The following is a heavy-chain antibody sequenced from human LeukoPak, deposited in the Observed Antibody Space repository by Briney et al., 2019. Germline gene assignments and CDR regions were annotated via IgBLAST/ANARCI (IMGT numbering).Heavy chain of an antibody. CDR2: ITSSSSST. Sequence: ASVKVSCTASGYTFTDQYMHWVRQAPGQGLEWVSSITSSSSSTYYADSVKGRFTISRDNAKNSLYLQMNILRAEDTAVYFCARFETCQCDDVFDIWGQGTMVTVSS. CDR3: ARFETCQCDDVFDI. CDR1: GYTFTDQY. D-gene: IGHD3-9*01. V-gene: IGHV3-21*01. J-gene: IGHJ3*02.